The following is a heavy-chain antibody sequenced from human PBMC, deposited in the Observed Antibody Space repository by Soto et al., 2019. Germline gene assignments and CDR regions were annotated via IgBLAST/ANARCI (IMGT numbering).Heavy chain of an antibody. Sequence: EVQLVESGGDLVQPGRSLRLSCAASGFTFDAYPMHWVRQAPGKGLEWVSGISWNSGSIGYADSVKGRFTISRDNAKKSLYLQMNGLRAEDTVLYCGVKDGRTSIFGLVYGGVNIWGRGTMVTVSS. CDR1: GFTFDAYP. CDR3: VKDGRTSIFGLVYGGVNI. V-gene: IGHV3-9*01. CDR2: ISWNSGSI. J-gene: IGHJ3*02. D-gene: IGHD3-3*01.